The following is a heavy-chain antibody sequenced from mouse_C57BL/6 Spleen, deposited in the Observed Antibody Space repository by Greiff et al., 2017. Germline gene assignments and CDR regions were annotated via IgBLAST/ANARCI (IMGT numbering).Heavy chain of an antibody. Sequence: QVQLQQSGAELVRPGASVTLSCKASGYTFTDYEMHWVKQRPGQGLEWIGNINPSNGGTNYNEKFKSKATLTVDKSSSTAYMQSSSLTSYDSAVYYGEVRQPPWFAYWGQGTLVTVSA. CDR1: GYTFTDYE. CDR2: INPSNGGT. V-gene: IGHV1-53*01. CDR3: EVRQPPWFAY. J-gene: IGHJ3*01. D-gene: IGHD2-14*01.